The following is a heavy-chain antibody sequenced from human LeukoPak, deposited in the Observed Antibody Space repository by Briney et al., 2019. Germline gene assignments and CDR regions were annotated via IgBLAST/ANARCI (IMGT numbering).Heavy chain of an antibody. CDR1: GYRLTEVF. D-gene: IGHD3-16*01. CDR2: FDPGEGER. V-gene: IGHV1-24*01. J-gene: IGHJ4*02. CDR3: ARDQGIGAAGFDF. Sequence: ASVKVSCKVSGYRLTEVFIHWVRQAPGEGLEWMGGFDPGEGERLYARKFQGRVTMTEDTSTDTAYMELSTLRFEDTAVYYCARDQGIGAAGFDFWGQGTLVTVSS.